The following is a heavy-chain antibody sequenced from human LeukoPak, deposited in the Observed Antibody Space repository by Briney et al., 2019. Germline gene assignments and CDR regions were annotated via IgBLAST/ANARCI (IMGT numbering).Heavy chain of an antibody. J-gene: IGHJ2*01. CDR3: ARDRWDYGSGFWYFDH. Sequence: GGSLRLSCAASGFTVSSNYMSWVRQAPGKGLEWVSVIYSGGSTYYADSVKGRFTISRDNSKNTLYLQMNSLRAEDTAVYYCARDRWDYGSGFWYFDHWGRGTLVTVSS. V-gene: IGHV3-53*01. CDR2: IYSGGST. CDR1: GFTVSSNY. D-gene: IGHD3-10*01.